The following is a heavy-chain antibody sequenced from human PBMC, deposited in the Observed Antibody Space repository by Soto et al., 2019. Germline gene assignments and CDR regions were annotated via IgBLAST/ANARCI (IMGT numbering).Heavy chain of an antibody. J-gene: IGHJ4*02. CDR3: ARGSAGHYHSGTLID. V-gene: IGHV3-23*01. D-gene: IGHD3-10*01. Sequence: GSLRLSCAASGFTFGSYGMTWVRQAPGKGLECVSGITAATGTTYYADSVKGRFTISRDLSTNTLFLQMNSLRAEDTAVYYCARGSAGHYHSGTLIDWGQGTLVTVSS. CDR1: GFTFGSYG. CDR2: ITAATGTT.